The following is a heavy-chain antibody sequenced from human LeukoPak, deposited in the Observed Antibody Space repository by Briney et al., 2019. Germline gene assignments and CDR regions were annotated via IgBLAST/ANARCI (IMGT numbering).Heavy chain of an antibody. J-gene: IGHJ4*02. D-gene: IGHD6-6*01. CDR1: GGSISNYY. V-gene: IGHV4-39*01. CDR2: IYYSGST. Sequence: SETLSLTCTVSGGSISNYYWGWIRQPPGKGLEWIGSIYYSGSTYYNPSLKSRVTISVDTSKNQFSLKLSSVTAADTAVYYCARASSSLGYWGQGTLVTVSS. CDR3: ARASSSLGY.